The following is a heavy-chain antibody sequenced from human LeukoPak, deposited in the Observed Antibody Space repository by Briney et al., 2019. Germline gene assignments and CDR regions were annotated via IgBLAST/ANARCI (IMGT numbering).Heavy chain of an antibody. CDR2: ISYDGSNK. V-gene: IGHV3-30*04. J-gene: IGHJ4*02. D-gene: IGHD3-9*01. Sequence: GGSLRLSCAASGFTFSSYAMHWVRQAPGKGREGVAVISYDGSNKYYADSVKGRFTISRDNSKNTLYLQMNSLRAEDTAVYYCARPLNYDILTGYLDYWGQGTLVTLSS. CDR1: GFTFSSYA. CDR3: ARPLNYDILTGYLDY.